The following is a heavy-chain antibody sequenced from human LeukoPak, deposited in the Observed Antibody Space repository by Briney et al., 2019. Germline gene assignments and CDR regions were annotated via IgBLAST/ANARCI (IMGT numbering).Heavy chain of an antibody. CDR2: IRYDGNNK. Sequence: RSGGSLRLSCGASGFTFSNYGMLWVRQAPGKGLDWVAFIRYDGNNKLYADSVKGRFTISRDNSKNTLYLQMNSLRAEDTAVYYCAKGIAVAGYLDYWGQGTLATVSS. J-gene: IGHJ4*02. CDR3: AKGIAVAGYLDY. CDR1: GFTFSNYG. D-gene: IGHD6-19*01. V-gene: IGHV3-30*02.